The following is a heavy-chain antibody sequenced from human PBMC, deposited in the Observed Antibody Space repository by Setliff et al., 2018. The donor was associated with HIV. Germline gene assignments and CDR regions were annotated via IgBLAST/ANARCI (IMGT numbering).Heavy chain of an antibody. Sequence: PGESLKISCKGSGYGFSSYWIGWVRQMPGKGLEWMGIIYPGDSSTRYSPSFQGQVTFSADTSISTAYLQWSSLKASDTAMYYCAKGLGFCGSTTCFFDYWGQGTPVTVSS. V-gene: IGHV5-51*01. CDR3: AKGLGFCGSTTCFFDY. J-gene: IGHJ4*02. CDR2: IYPGDSST. CDR1: GYGFSSYW. D-gene: IGHD2-2*01.